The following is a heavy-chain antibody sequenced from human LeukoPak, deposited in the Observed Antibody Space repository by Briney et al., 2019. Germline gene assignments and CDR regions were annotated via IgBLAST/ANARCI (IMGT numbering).Heavy chain of an antibody. CDR2: IYYSGST. D-gene: IGHD6-13*01. CDR1: GGSISSGDYY. V-gene: IGHV4-30-4*08. Sequence: PSQTLSLTCTVSGGSISSGDYYWSWIRQPPGKGLEWIGYIYYSGSTYYNPSLKSRATISVDTSKNQFSLKLSSVTAADTAVYYCARGPLSSSWYVDYFDYWGQGTLVTVSS. CDR3: ARGPLSSSWYVDYFDY. J-gene: IGHJ4*02.